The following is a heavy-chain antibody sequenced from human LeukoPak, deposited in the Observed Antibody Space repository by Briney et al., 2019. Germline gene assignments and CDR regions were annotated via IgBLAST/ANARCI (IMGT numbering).Heavy chain of an antibody. CDR3: ARGGGNDYDTSGYYYLAAY. CDR1: GFTFSNYY. J-gene: IGHJ4*02. Sequence: GGSLRLSCAASGFTFSNYYMHWVRQAPGKGLVWVSHINGDGSSTGYADSVKGRFTISRDNAKNSLFLQMNSLRAEDTAVYYCARGGGNDYDTSGYYYLAAYWGQGTLVTVSS. D-gene: IGHD3-22*01. V-gene: IGHV3-74*01. CDR2: INGDGSST.